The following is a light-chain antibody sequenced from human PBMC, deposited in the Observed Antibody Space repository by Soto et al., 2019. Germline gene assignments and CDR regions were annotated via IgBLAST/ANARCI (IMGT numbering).Light chain of an antibody. CDR2: SNN. Sequence: QAVVTQPPSASGTPGQRVTISCSGSSSNIGSNTVNWYQQLPGTAPKLLIYSNNQRPSGVPDRFSGSKSGTSASLAISGLQSEDEADYYCAAWDDSLNGLYVFGTGTKVPS. V-gene: IGLV1-44*01. CDR3: AAWDDSLNGLYV. CDR1: SSNIGSNT. J-gene: IGLJ1*01.